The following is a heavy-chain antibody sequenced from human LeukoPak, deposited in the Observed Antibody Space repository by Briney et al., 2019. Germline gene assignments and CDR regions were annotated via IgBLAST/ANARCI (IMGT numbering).Heavy chain of an antibody. CDR3: ARGLEGRGWDFSYYFDY. CDR1: GGSMNGYY. CDR2: IYSSGST. J-gene: IGHJ4*02. V-gene: IGHV4-4*07. Sequence: SETLSLTCTVSGGSMNGYYWSWIRQPAGKGLEWIGRIYSSGSTNYNPSLRSRVTMSVDMSKNQFSLKFNSVSAADTAFYYCARGLEGRGWDFSYYFDYWGQGIVVTVSS. D-gene: IGHD6-19*01.